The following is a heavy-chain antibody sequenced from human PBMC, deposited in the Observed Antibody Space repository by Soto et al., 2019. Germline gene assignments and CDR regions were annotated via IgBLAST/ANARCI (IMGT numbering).Heavy chain of an antibody. CDR1: GYTFTGYY. D-gene: IGHD2-2*01. CDR2: INPNSGGT. CDR3: ARERTSKGYCISTSCSNYYGMDV. V-gene: IGHV1-2*04. J-gene: IGHJ6*02. Sequence: ASVKVSFKASGYTFTGYYMHWVRQAPGQGLEWMGWINPNSGGTNYAQKFQGWVTMTRDTSISTAYMELSRLRSDDTAVYYCARERTSKGYCISTSCSNYYGMDVWGQGTTVTV.